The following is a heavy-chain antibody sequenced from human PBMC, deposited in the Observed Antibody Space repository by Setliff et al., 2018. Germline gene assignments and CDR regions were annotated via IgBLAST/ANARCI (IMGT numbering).Heavy chain of an antibody. CDR1: GGSISSSNYY. D-gene: IGHD3-10*01. CDR3: ARHEFVGGYYGSVTYRHFDY. CDR2: INYRGST. V-gene: IGHV4-39*01. Sequence: PSETLSLTCSVSGGSISSSNYYWGWIRQSPGKGLEWIGSINYRGSTYDNPSLKSRVTMSVDTSKSHFSLQVTSLAATDTALYFCARHEFVGGYYGSVTYRHFDYWGQGILVTVSS. J-gene: IGHJ4*02.